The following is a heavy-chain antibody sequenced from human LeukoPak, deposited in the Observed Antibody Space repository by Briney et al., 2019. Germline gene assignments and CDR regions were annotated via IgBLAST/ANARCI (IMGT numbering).Heavy chain of an antibody. J-gene: IGHJ2*01. V-gene: IGHV4-39*01. CDR2: IYYSGST. CDR3: ARVLREEDWYFDL. CDR1: GGSISSSSYY. D-gene: IGHD3-10*01. Sequence: SETLSLTCTVSGGSISSSSYYWGWTRQPPGKGLEWIGSIYYSGSTYYNPSLKSRVTISVDTSKNQFSLKLSSVTAADTAVYYCARVLREEDWYFDLWGGGTLVTV.